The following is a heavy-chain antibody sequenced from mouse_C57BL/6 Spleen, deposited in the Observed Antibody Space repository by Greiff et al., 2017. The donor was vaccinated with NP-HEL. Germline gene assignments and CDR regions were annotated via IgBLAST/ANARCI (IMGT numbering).Heavy chain of an antibody. J-gene: IGHJ3*01. CDR3: AYGNSWFAY. Sequence: VQLKQSGPELVKPGASVKISCKASGYTFTDYYMNWVKQSHGKSLEWIGDINPNNGGTSYNQKFKGKATLTVDKSSSTAYMELRSLTSEDSAVYYCAYGNSWFAYWGQGTLVTVSA. D-gene: IGHD2-1*01. CDR2: INPNNGGT. CDR1: GYTFTDYY. V-gene: IGHV1-26*01.